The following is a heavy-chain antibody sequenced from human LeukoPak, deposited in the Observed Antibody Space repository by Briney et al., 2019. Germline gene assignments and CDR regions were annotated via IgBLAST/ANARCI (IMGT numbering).Heavy chain of an antibody. CDR2: INPNSGGT. V-gene: IGHV1-2*02. Sequence: ASVKVSCKASGYTFTGHYMHWVRQAPGQGLEWMGWINPNSGGTNYAQKFQGRVTMTRDTSISTAYMELSRLRSDDTAVYYCARDRHTARIYYYYYYYMDVWGKGTTVTVSS. D-gene: IGHD5-18*01. CDR1: GYTFTGHY. CDR3: ARDRHTARIYYYYYYYMDV. J-gene: IGHJ6*03.